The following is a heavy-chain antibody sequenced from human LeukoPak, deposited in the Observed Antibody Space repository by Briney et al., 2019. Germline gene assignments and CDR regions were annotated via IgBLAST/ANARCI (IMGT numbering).Heavy chain of an antibody. CDR1: GGSISSGSYY. D-gene: IGHD3-22*01. V-gene: IGHV4-61*02. CDR3: ARASFYYDSSGYPLDY. J-gene: IGHJ4*02. Sequence: SETLSFTCTVSGGSISSGSYYWSWIRQPAGKGLEWIGRIYTSGSTNYNPSLKSRVTISVDTSKNQFSLKLSSVTAADTAVYYCARASFYYDSSGYPLDYWGQGTLVTVSS. CDR2: IYTSGST.